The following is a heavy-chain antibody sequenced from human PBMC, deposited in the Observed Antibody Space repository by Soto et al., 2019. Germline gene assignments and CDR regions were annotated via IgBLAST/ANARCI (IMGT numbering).Heavy chain of an antibody. D-gene: IGHD3-10*01. J-gene: IGHJ5*02. V-gene: IGHV2-5*02. CDR3: AHTPRGDSARWFDP. CDR2: IYWDDVK. Sequence: QITLRESGPPVLKPTQTLTLTCTFSGISLNTNGVGVGWFRQPPGKALAWLALIYWDDVKPYSPSLRTRLTITKDTSRNQVVLTMANMDPADTATYYCAHTPRGDSARWFDPWGQGTLVTVSS. CDR1: GISLNTNGVG.